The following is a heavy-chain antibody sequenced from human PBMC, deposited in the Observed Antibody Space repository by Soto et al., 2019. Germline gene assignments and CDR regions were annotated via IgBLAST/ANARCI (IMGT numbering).Heavy chain of an antibody. Sequence: QLQLQESGPGLVKPSEPLSLTCTVSGGSINNDHYYWVWIRQPPGKGLEWIGFIYYNGFSYYCPYLESHVTLSVETPKTQFSLKLTSVTAAETAVYYCARQDDFWSGSGWLDPWGQGTLVTVSS. J-gene: IGHJ5*02. CDR2: IYYNGFS. V-gene: IGHV4-39*01. CDR3: ARQDDFWSGSGWLDP. D-gene: IGHD3-3*01. CDR1: GGSINNDHYY.